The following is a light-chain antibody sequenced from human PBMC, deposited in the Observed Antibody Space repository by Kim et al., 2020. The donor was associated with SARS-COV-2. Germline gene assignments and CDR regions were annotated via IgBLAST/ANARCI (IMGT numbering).Light chain of an antibody. J-gene: IGLJ3*02. Sequence: SESPGQTASITCTGDKLGDKYACWYQQQAGQFPVLVIDQDSERPSGIPERFSGSNSGNTATLTISGTQAMDEADYYCQAWDSTWVFGGGTKLTVL. CDR2: QDS. CDR3: QAWDSTWV. CDR1: KLGDKY. V-gene: IGLV3-1*01.